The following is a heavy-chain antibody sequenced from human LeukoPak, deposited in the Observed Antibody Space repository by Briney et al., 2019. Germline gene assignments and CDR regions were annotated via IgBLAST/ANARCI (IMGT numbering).Heavy chain of an antibody. CDR3: AKGYSYGFDY. V-gene: IGHV3-23*01. CDR1: GFTFSSYA. D-gene: IGHD5-18*01. Sequence: PGGSLRLSCAASGFTFSSYAMSGVRQAPGKGLEWVSGISGSGGSTYYADSVKGRFIISRDNSMNTVYMEMNSLRAEDTAVYYCAKGYSYGFDYWGQGTLVTVSS. J-gene: IGHJ4*02. CDR2: ISGSGGST.